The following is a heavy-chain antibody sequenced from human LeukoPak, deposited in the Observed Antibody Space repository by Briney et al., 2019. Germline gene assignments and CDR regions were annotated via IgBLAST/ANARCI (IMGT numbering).Heavy chain of an antibody. Sequence: GASVKVSCKASGYTFTSYDINWVRQATGQGLEWMGRINPNSGGTNYAQKFQGRVTMTRDTSISTAYMELSRLRSDDTAVYYCARVDSGSQVWGQGTMVTVSS. CDR3: ARVDSGSQV. CDR2: INPNSGGT. J-gene: IGHJ3*01. CDR1: GYTFTSYD. V-gene: IGHV1-2*06. D-gene: IGHD1-26*01.